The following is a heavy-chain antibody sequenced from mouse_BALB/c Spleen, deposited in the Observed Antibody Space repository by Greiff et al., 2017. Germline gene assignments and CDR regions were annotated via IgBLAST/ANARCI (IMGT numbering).Heavy chain of an antibody. V-gene: IGHV1-7*01. Sequence: QVQLQQSGAELAKPGASVKMSCKASGYTFTSYWMHWVKQRPGQGLEWIGYINPSTGYTEYNQKFKDKATLTADKSSSTAYMQLSSLTSEDSAVYYCAREEHFTTATRFAYWGQGTLVTVSA. CDR2: INPSTGYT. CDR1: GYTFTSYW. CDR3: AREEHFTTATRFAY. J-gene: IGHJ3*01. D-gene: IGHD1-2*01.